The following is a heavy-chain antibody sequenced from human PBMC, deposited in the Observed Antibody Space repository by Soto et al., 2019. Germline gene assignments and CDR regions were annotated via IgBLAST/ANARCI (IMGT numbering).Heavy chain of an antibody. V-gene: IGHV3-23*01. CDR2: ISASGGST. J-gene: IGHJ4*02. CDR1: GFTFSSYA. CDR3: AKRSDYGDFDY. Sequence: EVQLLESGGGLVQPGGSLRLSCAASGFTFSSYAMSWVRQAPGKGLEWVSTISASGGSTYYADSVKGRFTISRDNSKNTLYLQMNSLRAEDTAVYHCAKRSDYGDFDYWGQGTLVTVSS. D-gene: IGHD4-17*01.